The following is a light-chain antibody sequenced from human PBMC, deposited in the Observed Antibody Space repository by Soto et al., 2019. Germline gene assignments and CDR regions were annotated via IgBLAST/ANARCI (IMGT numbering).Light chain of an antibody. CDR3: SSYTSISTRWV. V-gene: IGLV2-14*01. Sequence: QSALTQPASVSGSPGQSITISCTGTSSDVGGYNYVSWYQQHPGKAPKLMIYDVSNRPSGVSNRFSGSKSGNTASLTISGLQAEDEADYYCSSYTSISTRWVFGGGTKVTVL. CDR2: DVS. J-gene: IGLJ3*02. CDR1: SSDVGGYNY.